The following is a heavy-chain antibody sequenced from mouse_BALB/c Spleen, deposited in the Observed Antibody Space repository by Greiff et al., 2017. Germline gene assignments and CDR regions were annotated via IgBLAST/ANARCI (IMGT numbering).Heavy chain of an antibody. CDR3: ARDYYGRGYYAMDY. Sequence: VQRVESGAELARPGASVKLSCKASGYTFTSYWMQWVKQRPGQGLEWIGAIYPGDGDTRYTQKFKGKATLTADKSSSTAYMQLSSLASEDSAVYYCARDYYGRGYYAMDYWGQGTSVTVSS. D-gene: IGHD1-1*01. J-gene: IGHJ4*01. CDR2: IYPGDGDT. V-gene: IGHV1-87*01. CDR1: GYTFTSYW.